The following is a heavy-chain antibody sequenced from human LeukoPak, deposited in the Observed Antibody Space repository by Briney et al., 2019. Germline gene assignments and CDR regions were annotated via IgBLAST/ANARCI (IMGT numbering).Heavy chain of an antibody. D-gene: IGHD6-6*01. CDR2: IYYSGST. Sequence: SETLSLTCTVSGGSISSYYWSWIRQPPGKGLEWIGYIYYSGSTNYNPFLKSRVTISVDTSKNQFSLRLSSVTAADTAVYYCARGIAARPGWFDPWGQGTLVTVSS. CDR1: GGSISSYY. J-gene: IGHJ5*02. CDR3: ARGIAARPGWFDP. V-gene: IGHV4-59*01.